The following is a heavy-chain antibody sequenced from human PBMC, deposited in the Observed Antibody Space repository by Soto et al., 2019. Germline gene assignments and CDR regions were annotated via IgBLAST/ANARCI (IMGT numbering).Heavy chain of an antibody. D-gene: IGHD1-7*01. CDR3: ARDVGNYVPYYYGMDV. Sequence: QAQLVESGGGVVQPGRSLRLSCAASEFTFNTYAMHWVRQAPGKGLEWVAVIAYDGNDKYYADSVKGRFTISRDNSKKALYLQMNTLRPEDTAMYYCARDVGNYVPYYYGMDVWGQGTTVTVSS. CDR2: IAYDGNDK. CDR1: EFTFNTYA. V-gene: IGHV3-30*03. J-gene: IGHJ6*02.